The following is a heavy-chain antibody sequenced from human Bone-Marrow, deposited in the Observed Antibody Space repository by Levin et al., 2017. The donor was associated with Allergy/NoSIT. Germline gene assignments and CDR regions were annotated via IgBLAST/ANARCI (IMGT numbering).Heavy chain of an antibody. CDR1: GFTFSTFG. CDR2: ISYDGTNK. J-gene: IGHJ4*02. D-gene: IGHD3-10*01. V-gene: IGHV3-30*18. CDR3: AKGFKDLLLWFGATTVDY. Sequence: QSGESLKISCAASGFTFSTFGMHWVRQAPGKGLEWVALISYDGTNKYYADSVKGRFTISRDNSRNTLYLQMNSLRAEDTAVYYCAKGFKDLLLWFGATTVDYWGQGTLVTVSS.